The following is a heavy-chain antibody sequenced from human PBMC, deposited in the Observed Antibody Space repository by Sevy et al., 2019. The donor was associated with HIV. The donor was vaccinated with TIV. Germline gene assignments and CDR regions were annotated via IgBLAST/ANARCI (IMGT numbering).Heavy chain of an antibody. V-gene: IGHV3-15*01. D-gene: IGHD2-8*01. CDR1: GFIFSNAW. J-gene: IGHJ4*02. Sequence: GGSLRLSCAASGFIFSNAWMSWVRQAPGKGLEWVGRIKTKGDGGTTDYTAPVKGRFTISRDDSKNTLSMQMNSLKTDYTAVYYWTTDRYCCNGACRGKQFDYWGQGTLVTVSS. CDR3: TTDRYCCNGACRGKQFDY. CDR2: IKTKGDGGTT.